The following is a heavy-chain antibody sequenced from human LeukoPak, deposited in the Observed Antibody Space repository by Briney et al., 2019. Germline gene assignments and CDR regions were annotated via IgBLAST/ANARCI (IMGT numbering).Heavy chain of an antibody. CDR1: GGSISSSNW. J-gene: IGHJ4*02. CDR2: IYHSGST. V-gene: IGHV4-4*02. CDR3: ARDFTSSGWSHFDY. Sequence: SETLSLTCAVSGGSISSSNWWSWVRQPPGKGLEWIGEIYHSGSTNYNPSLKSRVTILVDKSKNQFSLKLSSVTAADTAVYYCARDFTSSGWSHFDYWGQGTLVTVSS. D-gene: IGHD6-19*01.